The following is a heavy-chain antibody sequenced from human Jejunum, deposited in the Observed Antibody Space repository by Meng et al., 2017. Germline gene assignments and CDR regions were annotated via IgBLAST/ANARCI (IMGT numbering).Heavy chain of an antibody. J-gene: IGHJ4*02. CDR2: IYYSGST. D-gene: IGHD1-26*01. Sequence: QASLQWPGPGLVTPSQTLPLTCTVSGDSFNSPDYYWSWIRQPPEKGLEWIGYIYYSGSTYYNPSLKSRVSISGDTSNKQFSLKLTSVTAADTAVYYCARSPYSGSALPFFDYWGQGSLVTVSS. CDR3: ARSPYSGSALPFFDY. V-gene: IGHV4-30-4*01. CDR1: GDSFNSPDYY.